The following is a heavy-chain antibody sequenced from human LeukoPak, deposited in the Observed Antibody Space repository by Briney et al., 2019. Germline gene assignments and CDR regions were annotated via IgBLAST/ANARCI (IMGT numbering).Heavy chain of an antibody. V-gene: IGHV3-74*03. CDR3: ARDSDWILFDY. D-gene: IGHD2-2*03. Sequence: GGSLRLSCAASGFSFSVYEMHWVRQAPGKGLEWVARVNREGTTTAYADSVKGRFIISRDNSKNTLYLQMNNLRAEDTAVYYCARDSDWILFDYWGQGTPVTVSS. J-gene: IGHJ4*02. CDR2: VNREGTTT. CDR1: GFSFSVYE.